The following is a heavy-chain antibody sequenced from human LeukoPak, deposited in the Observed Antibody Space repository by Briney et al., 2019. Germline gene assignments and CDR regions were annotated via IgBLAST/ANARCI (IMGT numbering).Heavy chain of an antibody. CDR3: ARDGEYDILTGYLIGGVNYFDY. V-gene: IGHV3-48*03. CDR1: GFTFSSYE. Sequence: PGGSLRLSCAASGFTFSSYEMNWVRQAPGKGLEWVSYISSSGSTIYYADSVKGRFTISRDNAKNSLYLQMNSLRAEDTAVYYCARDGEYDILTGYLIGGVNYFDYWGQGTLVTVSS. D-gene: IGHD3-9*01. J-gene: IGHJ4*02. CDR2: ISSSGSTI.